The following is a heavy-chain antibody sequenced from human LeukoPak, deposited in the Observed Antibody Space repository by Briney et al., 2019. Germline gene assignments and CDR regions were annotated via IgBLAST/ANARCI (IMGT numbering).Heavy chain of an antibody. D-gene: IGHD6-6*01. J-gene: IGHJ5*02. Sequence: GGSLRLSCAASGFTFSSYAMHCGREAPGKGLEGGAGISYDGSNKYYADSVKGRFTISRDNSKNTLYLQMNSLRAEDTAVYYCARDLVRQLVQHHYWFDPWGQGTLVTVSS. CDR3: ARDLVRQLVQHHYWFDP. CDR2: ISYDGSNK. CDR1: GFTFSSYA. V-gene: IGHV3-30*04.